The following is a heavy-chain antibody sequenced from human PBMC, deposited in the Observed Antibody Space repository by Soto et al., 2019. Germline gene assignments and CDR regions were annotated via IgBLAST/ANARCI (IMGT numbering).Heavy chain of an antibody. CDR3: SRRCVGGSCYQAFDI. CDR1: GFTFSSYW. D-gene: IGHD2-15*01. Sequence: GGSLRLSCAASGFTFSSYWMSWVRQASGKGLEWVGRIRRKVDSYATANAASVEGRFTISRDDSKNTAYLQMNSLKTEDTAVYYCSRRCVGGSCYQAFDIWGQGTMVTVSS. V-gene: IGHV3-73*01. CDR2: IRRKVDSYAT. J-gene: IGHJ3*02.